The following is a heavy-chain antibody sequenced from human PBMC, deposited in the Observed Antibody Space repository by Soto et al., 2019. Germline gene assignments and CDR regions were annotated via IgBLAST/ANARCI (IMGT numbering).Heavy chain of an antibody. D-gene: IGHD5-18*01. Sequence: SVKVSCKASGGTFSSYAISWVRQAPGQGLEWMGGIIPIFGTANYAQKFQGRVTITADESTSTAYMELSSLRSEDTAVYYCARSRGYSYGYNYYYYYGMDVWGQGIKVTVSS. V-gene: IGHV1-69*13. CDR2: IIPIFGTA. J-gene: IGHJ6*02. CDR3: ARSRGYSYGYNYYYYYGMDV. CDR1: GGTFSSYA.